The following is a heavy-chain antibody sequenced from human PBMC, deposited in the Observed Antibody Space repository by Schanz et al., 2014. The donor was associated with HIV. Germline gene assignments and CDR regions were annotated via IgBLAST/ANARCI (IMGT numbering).Heavy chain of an antibody. V-gene: IGHV3-23*04. D-gene: IGHD1-26*01. CDR3: AKAKGSYSATTFYFDF. CDR2: ISGSGVST. Sequence: EQLVESGGGSVQPGGSLRLSCAASGFTFSNFAMSWVRQAPGKGLEWVSSISGSGVSTFYAGSVKGRFTISRDNSKNTLSLHMNSLRVEDTAVYYCAKAKGSYSATTFYFDFWGQGTLVTVSS. J-gene: IGHJ4*02. CDR1: GFTFSNFA.